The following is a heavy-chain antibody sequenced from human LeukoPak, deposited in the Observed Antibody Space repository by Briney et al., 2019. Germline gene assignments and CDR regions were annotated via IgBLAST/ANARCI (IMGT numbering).Heavy chain of an antibody. CDR3: ATLAVAGTGY. CDR2: IRYDGNNE. D-gene: IGHD6-19*01. J-gene: IGHJ4*02. V-gene: IGHV3-30*02. Sequence: GGSLRLSCAASGFIFRSYGMHWVRQAPGSGLEWVAFIRYDGNNEDYVDSVKGRFTISRDNSKNTLYLQMNSLRAEDTAAYYCATLAVAGTGYWGQGTLVTVSS. CDR1: GFIFRSYG.